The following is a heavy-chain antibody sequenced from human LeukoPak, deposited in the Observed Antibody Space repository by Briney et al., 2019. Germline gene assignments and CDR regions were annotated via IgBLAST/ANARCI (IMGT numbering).Heavy chain of an antibody. J-gene: IGHJ6*03. CDR1: GGSFSGYY. V-gene: IGHV4-59*10. CDR2: IYTSGST. Sequence: PSETLSLTCAVYGGSFSGYYWSWIRQPAGKGLEWIGRIYTSGSTNYNPSLKSRVTMSVDTSKNQFSLKLSSVTAADTAVYYCARTSGSNPGKYYYYYYMDVWGKGTTVTISS. CDR3: ARTSGSNPGKYYYYYYMDV. D-gene: IGHD3-10*01.